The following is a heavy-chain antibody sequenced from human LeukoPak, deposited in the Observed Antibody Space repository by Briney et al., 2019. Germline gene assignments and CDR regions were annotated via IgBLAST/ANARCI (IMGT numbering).Heavy chain of an antibody. CDR1: GGTFSSYA. V-gene: IGHV1-69*01. CDR2: IIPIFDTA. D-gene: IGHD2-2*01. Sequence: GASVKVSCTASGGTFSSYAISWVRQAPGQGLEWMGGIIPIFDTANYAQKFQGRVTITADESTSTAYMELSSLRSEDTAVYYCAREVGYCSSTSCYGGYFDYWGQGTLVTVSS. CDR3: AREVGYCSSTSCYGGYFDY. J-gene: IGHJ4*02.